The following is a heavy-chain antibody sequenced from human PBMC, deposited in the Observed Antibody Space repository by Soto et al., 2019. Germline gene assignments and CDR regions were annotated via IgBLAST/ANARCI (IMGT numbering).Heavy chain of an antibody. CDR1: GFTFSSYS. J-gene: IGHJ5*02. Sequence: LRLSCAASGFTFSSYSMNWVRQAPGKGLEWVSSISSSSSYIYYADSVKGRFTISRDNAKNSLYLQMNSLRAEDTAVYYCARDTTYLWFGESPYAPWGQGALVTVSS. CDR2: ISSSSSYI. D-gene: IGHD3-10*01. CDR3: ARDTTYLWFGESPYAP. V-gene: IGHV3-21*01.